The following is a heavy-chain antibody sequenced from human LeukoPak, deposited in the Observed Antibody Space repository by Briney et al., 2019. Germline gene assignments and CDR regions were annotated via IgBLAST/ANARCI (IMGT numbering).Heavy chain of an antibody. Sequence: GASVTVSCKASGGTFSIYAISWVRQSPGQGLEWMGGIIPIFGTANYAQKFQGRVTISADESTSTAYMELSSLRSEDTAVYYCARDSSEFRSLIPHWGQGTLVTVSS. J-gene: IGHJ1*01. D-gene: IGHD2-21*01. V-gene: IGHV1-69*13. CDR3: ARDSSEFRSLIPH. CDR2: IIPIFGTA. CDR1: GGTFSIYA.